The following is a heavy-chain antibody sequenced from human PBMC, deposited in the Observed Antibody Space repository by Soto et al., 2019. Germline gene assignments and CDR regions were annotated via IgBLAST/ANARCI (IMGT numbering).Heavy chain of an antibody. CDR2: ITGSGFDT. J-gene: IGHJ4*02. CDR3: AKRRPQYFDD. Sequence: EVQLLESGGGFIQPGGSLRLSCAASGFTFSNYAMTWVRQAPGKGLEWVSLITGSGFDTYTADSVKGRFKVSRDNSRNTLYRQMDSLRVEDTAVYFCAKRRPQYFDDWGQGTLVTVSS. CDR1: GFTFSNYA. V-gene: IGHV3-23*01.